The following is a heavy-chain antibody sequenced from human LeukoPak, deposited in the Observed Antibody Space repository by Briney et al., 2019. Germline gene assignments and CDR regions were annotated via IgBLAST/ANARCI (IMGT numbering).Heavy chain of an antibody. CDR2: ISSSSYI. J-gene: IGHJ6*02. CDR3: ARAEADMVRGVYYYYGMDV. CDR1: GFTFSSYS. V-gene: IGHV3-21*01. Sequence: PGGSLRLSCAASGFTFSSYSMNWVRQVPGKGLEWVSSISSSSYIYYADSVKGRFTISRDNAKNSLYLQMNSLRAEDTAVYYCARAEADMVRGVYYYYGMDVWGQGTTVTVSS. D-gene: IGHD3-10*01.